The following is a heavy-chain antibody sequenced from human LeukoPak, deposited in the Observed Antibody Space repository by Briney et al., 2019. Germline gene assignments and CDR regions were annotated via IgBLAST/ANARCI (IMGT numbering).Heavy chain of an antibody. CDR1: GFTFSSYA. J-gene: IGHJ4*02. V-gene: IGHV3-23*01. Sequence: PGGSLRLSCAASGFTFSSYAMSWVRQAPGKGLEWASAISGGAGSTYYAVSVKGRFTVSRDNSKNTVYLQMNSLRAEDTAVYYCARSGGGYSSGYFYWGQGTLVTVSS. CDR3: ARSGGGYSSGYFY. D-gene: IGHD6-19*01. CDR2: ISGGAGST.